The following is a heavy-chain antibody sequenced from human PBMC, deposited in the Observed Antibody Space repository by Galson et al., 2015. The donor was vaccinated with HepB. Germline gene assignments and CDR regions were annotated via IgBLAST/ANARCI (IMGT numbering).Heavy chain of an antibody. CDR3: ARESGYSSGWYDY. CDR2: IIPIFGTA. Sequence: SVKVSCKASGGTFRSYPISWVRQAPGQGLEWMGGIIPIFGTANYAQKFQGRVTITADESTSTAYMELSSLRSEDTAVYYCARESGYSSGWYDYWGQGTLVTVSS. J-gene: IGHJ4*02. V-gene: IGHV1-69*13. CDR1: GGTFRSYP. D-gene: IGHD6-19*01.